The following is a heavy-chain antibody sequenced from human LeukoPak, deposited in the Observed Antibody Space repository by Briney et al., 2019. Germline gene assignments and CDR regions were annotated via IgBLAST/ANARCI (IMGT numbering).Heavy chain of an antibody. Sequence: GGSLRLSCAASGFTFNSYAMSWVRQAPGKGLERVSTISGGGGRTWYADSVKGRFTISRDNSKNTVDVQLNSLRAEDTAVYYCAKFRGSERTAIDSWGQGTLVTVSS. V-gene: IGHV3-23*01. CDR3: AKFRGSERTAIDS. CDR2: ISGGGGRT. J-gene: IGHJ4*02. D-gene: IGHD1-1*01. CDR1: GFTFNSYA.